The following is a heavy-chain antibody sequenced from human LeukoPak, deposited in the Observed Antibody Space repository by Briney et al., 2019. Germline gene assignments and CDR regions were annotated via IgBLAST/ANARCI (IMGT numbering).Heavy chain of an antibody. Sequence: EASVKVSCKVSGYTLTELFMHWVRQAPGKGLEWMGGFDPEDGETIYAQKFQGRVTITTDESTSTAYMELSSLRSEDTAVYYCARVAPGHYDFWSGYVGYFDYWGQGTLVTVSS. V-gene: IGHV1-24*01. CDR1: GYTLTELF. D-gene: IGHD3-3*01. CDR3: ARVAPGHYDFWSGYVGYFDY. CDR2: FDPEDGET. J-gene: IGHJ4*02.